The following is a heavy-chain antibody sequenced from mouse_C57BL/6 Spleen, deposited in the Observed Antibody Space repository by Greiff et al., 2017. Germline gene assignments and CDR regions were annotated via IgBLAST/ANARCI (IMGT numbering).Heavy chain of an antibody. CDR2: INPSSGYT. CDR3: ATMVTTEWFAY. D-gene: IGHD2-2*01. Sequence: VQLQQSGAELARPGASVKMSCKASGYTFTSYTMHWVKQRPGQGLEWIGYINPSSGYTKYNQKFKDKATLTADKSSSTAYMKLSSLTSENSAVYYCATMVTTEWFAYWGQGTLVTVSA. J-gene: IGHJ3*01. CDR1: GYTFTSYT. V-gene: IGHV1-4*01.